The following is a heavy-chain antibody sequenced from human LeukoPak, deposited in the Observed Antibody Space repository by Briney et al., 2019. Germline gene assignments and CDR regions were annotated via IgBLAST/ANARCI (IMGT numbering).Heavy chain of an antibody. J-gene: IGHJ6*03. Sequence: SETLSLTCTVSGGSISSYYWSWIRQPPGKGLEWIGYIYYSGSTNYNPSLKSRVTISVDTSKNQFSLKLSSVTAADTAVYYCAREGYYGSGLYYYYYMDVWGKGTTVTVSS. CDR3: AREGYYGSGLYYYYYMDV. D-gene: IGHD3-10*01. CDR2: IYYSGST. CDR1: GGSISSYY. V-gene: IGHV4-59*01.